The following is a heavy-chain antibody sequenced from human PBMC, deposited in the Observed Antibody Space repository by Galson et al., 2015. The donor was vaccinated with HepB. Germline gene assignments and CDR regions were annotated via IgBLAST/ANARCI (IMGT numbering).Heavy chain of an antibody. J-gene: IGHJ6*02. CDR1: GDSVSSDSAT. D-gene: IGHD2-15*01. CDR2: TYYRSKWYS. V-gene: IGHV6-1*01. CDR3: VRGNIVLAAAATGGMDV. Sequence: CAISGDSVSSDSATWNWIRQLPSRDLEWLGRTYYRSKWYSEYAMSVKSRITIKPLTYTNQFSLQLNSVTPEDTAVYYCVRGNIVLAAAATGGMDVWGQGSTVTVSS.